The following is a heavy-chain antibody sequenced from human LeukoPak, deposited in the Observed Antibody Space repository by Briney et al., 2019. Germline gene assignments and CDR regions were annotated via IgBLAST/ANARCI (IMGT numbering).Heavy chain of an antibody. Sequence: SETLSLTCAVYGGSFSNYYWNWIRQSPGNGLEWIGEINHSGSTNYNPSLESRVTISVDKSKNQFSLKLSSVTAADTAVYYCARDRRSEGGVRASFDYWGQGTLVTVSS. J-gene: IGHJ4*02. CDR3: ARDRRSEGGVRASFDY. D-gene: IGHD3-10*01. CDR2: INHSGST. V-gene: IGHV4-34*01. CDR1: GGSFSNYY.